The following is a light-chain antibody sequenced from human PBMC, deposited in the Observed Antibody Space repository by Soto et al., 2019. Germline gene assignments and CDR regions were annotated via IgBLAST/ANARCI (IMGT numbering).Light chain of an antibody. V-gene: IGLV1-40*01. J-gene: IGLJ3*02. CDR3: QSFDSSLSAL. CDR2: GNS. Sequence: QSVLTQPPSVSGAPGQRVTISCTGSSSNIGAGYDVHWYQQLPGTAPKLLIYGNSNRPSGVPDRFSGSKSGTSASLAITGLQAEDGADYHCQSFDSSLSALFGGGTKLTVL. CDR1: SSNIGAGYD.